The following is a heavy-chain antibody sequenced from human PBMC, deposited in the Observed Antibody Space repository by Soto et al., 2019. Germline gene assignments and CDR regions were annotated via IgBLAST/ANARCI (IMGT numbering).Heavy chain of an antibody. CDR3: ARRGGCGDSACHRYFDT. V-gene: IGHV4-59*08. Sequence: QVQLQESGPGLVKPSETLSLTCTVSGGSLSNYYWGWIRQPPGKGLEWIAYIDYSGNTNYNPSLKSRVTTSVDTSKNQFSLKLTSVTAADTAVYYCARRGGCGDSACHRYFDTWGQGTLVTVSS. CDR1: GGSLSNYY. J-gene: IGHJ4*02. CDR2: IDYSGNT. D-gene: IGHD2-21*01.